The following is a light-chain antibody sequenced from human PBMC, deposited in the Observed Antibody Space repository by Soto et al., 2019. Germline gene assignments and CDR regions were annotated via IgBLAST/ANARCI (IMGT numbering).Light chain of an antibody. Sequence: DIQMTHPPSFVSASVGDRVTITCRAGQGISSWLAWYQQKPGKAPRLLIYGASTLQSGIPSRFSGSGSVTDFTLTISSLQSEDFATYYCQQDNSWPRTFGQGTKVDIK. CDR2: GAS. J-gene: IGKJ1*01. CDR3: QQDNSWPRT. V-gene: IGKV1-12*01. CDR1: QGISSW.